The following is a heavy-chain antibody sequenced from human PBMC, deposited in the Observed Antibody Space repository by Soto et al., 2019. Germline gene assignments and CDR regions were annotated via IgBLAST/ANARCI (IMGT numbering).Heavy chain of an antibody. Sequence: SSETLSLTCTVSGGSINNKNFYWGWIRQPPGKGLEWIGSIFYSGSTYYNPSLKSRLTMSVDTSKNQFSLWLSSVTAADTAVYYCARRYGGNFDYWGQGTLVTVSS. D-gene: IGHD3-16*01. CDR3: ARRYGGNFDY. CDR1: GGSINNKNFY. V-gene: IGHV4-39*07. J-gene: IGHJ4*02. CDR2: IFYSGST.